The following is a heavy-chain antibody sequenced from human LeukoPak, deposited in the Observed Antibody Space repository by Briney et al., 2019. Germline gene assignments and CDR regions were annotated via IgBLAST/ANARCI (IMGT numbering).Heavy chain of an antibody. J-gene: IGHJ4*02. CDR2: INQYVSEH. CDR1: GFTFGSYW. CDR3: AGKLRGTGYPDF. Sequence: GGSLRLSCAASGFTFGSYWMTWVRQAPGKGLEWVANINQYVSEHCYVDSVKGRFTISRDNAKNLLYLQMNNLRVEDTAVYYCAGKLRGTGYPDFWGQGTLLTVSS. V-gene: IGHV3-7*01. D-gene: IGHD3-9*01.